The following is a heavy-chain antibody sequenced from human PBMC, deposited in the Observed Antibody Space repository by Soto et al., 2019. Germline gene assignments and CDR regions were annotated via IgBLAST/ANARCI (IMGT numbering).Heavy chain of an antibody. CDR2: IYYSGST. D-gene: IGHD5-12*01. CDR1: GGSISGYY. CDR3: ARHSGYRYYFVY. Sequence: SETLCLTWTVSGGSISGYYWRWIRQPPGKGLEWIGYIYYSGSTNYNPSLKSRVTISVDTSKNQFSLKLSSVTAADTAVYYCARHSGYRYYFVYRGQGTLVTVFS. J-gene: IGHJ4*02. V-gene: IGHV4-59*08.